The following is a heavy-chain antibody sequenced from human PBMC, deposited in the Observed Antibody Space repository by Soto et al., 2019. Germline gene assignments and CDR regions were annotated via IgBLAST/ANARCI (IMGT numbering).Heavy chain of an antibody. CDR2: ISGSGGST. D-gene: IGHD3-16*02. V-gene: IGHV3-23*01. CDR1: GFTFSSYA. Sequence: GGSLRLSCAASGFTFSSYAMSWVRQAPGKGLEWVSAISGSGGSTYYADSVKGRFTISRDNSKNTLYLQMNSLRAEDTAVYYCAKGKGHLGELSFLFDYWGQGTLVTVSS. CDR3: AKGKGHLGELSFLFDY. J-gene: IGHJ4*02.